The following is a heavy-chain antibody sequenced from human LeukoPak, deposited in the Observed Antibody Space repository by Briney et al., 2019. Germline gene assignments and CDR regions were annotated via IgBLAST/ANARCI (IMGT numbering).Heavy chain of an antibody. D-gene: IGHD6-19*01. J-gene: IGHJ4*02. CDR1: SGSLSSYY. Sequence: SETLSLTCAVSSGSLSSYYCSWVRQPPGKGLEGSGDIYYSGSTNYNPSLMSRVAISGHTSKNQFSLNLTSVTAADTAVYYCARHSSSGWYEFDYWGQGTLVTVSS. V-gene: IGHV4-59*08. CDR2: IYYSGST. CDR3: ARHSSSGWYEFDY.